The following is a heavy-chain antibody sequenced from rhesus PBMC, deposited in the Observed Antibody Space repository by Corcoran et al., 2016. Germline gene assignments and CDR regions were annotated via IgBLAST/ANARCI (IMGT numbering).Heavy chain of an antibody. D-gene: IGHD4-29*01. Sequence: EVQLVESGGGLVQPGGSLRLSCAASGFTFSSYDMSWVRQPPGKGRGWVSYISYTGKTIYYADSVKGRFTISRDNAKNSLSLQMSSLRAEDTAVYYCTREDALGVASSYYFDYWGQGVLVTVSS. J-gene: IGHJ4*01. V-gene: IGHV3-136*01. CDR2: ISYTGKTI. CDR3: TREDALGVASSYYFDY. CDR1: GFTFSSYD.